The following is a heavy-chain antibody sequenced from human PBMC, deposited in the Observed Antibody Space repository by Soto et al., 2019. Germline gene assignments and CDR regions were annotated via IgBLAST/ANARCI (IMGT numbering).Heavy chain of an antibody. CDR3: ARDLWGYCGTDCYPLDV. V-gene: IGHV4-59*01. CDR2: MYNTGST. Sequence: QVQLQESGPGLVKPSETLSLTCTVSGGTISRYYWSWIRQPPGKGLEWIGYMYNTGSTVYNPYFTSRVTITVNTSKNQFSLKLNSVTAADTAVYYCARDLWGYCGTDCYPLDVWGQGTTVTVSS. CDR1: GGTISRYY. J-gene: IGHJ6*02. D-gene: IGHD2-21*02.